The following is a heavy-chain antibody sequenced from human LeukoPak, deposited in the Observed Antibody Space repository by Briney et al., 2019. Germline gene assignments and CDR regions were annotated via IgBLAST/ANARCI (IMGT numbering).Heavy chain of an antibody. CDR2: INPNSGGT. V-gene: IGHV1-2*02. Sequence: GASVKVSCKASGYTFTGYYMHWVRQAPGQGLEWMGWINPNSGGTNYAQKFQGRVTMTRDTSISTAYMELSRLRSDDTAVYYCAREVFWRGNNWFDPWGQGTLVTVSS. D-gene: IGHD3-3*01. CDR1: GYTFTGYY. J-gene: IGHJ5*02. CDR3: AREVFWRGNNWFDP.